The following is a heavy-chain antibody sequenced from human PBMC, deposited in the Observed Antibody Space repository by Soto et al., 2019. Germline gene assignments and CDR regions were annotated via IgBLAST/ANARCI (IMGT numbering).Heavy chain of an antibody. CDR2: ISYSGTT. J-gene: IGHJ5*02. V-gene: IGHV4-30-4*01. D-gene: IGHD5-18*01. CDR3: ARGRGYSYGLDP. CDR1: GDSISRNNNY. Sequence: SETLSLTCTVSGDSISRNNNYWSLIRQPPGEGLEWIGVISYSGTTSYSPSLKSRVAISLDTSKNQFSLSLSSVTAADTAVYYCARGRGYSYGLDPWGQGTLVTVS.